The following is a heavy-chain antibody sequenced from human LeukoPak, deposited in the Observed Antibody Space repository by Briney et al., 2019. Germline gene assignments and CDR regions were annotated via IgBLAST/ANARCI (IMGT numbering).Heavy chain of an antibody. Sequence: GGSLRLSCAASGFTFSSYWMHWVRQAPGKGLVWVSRINSDGSRTTYADAVKGRFTISRDNAKNTLYLQMNSLSADDTAVYYCVREPYCSGGSCYTSGFDCWGQGTLVTVSS. D-gene: IGHD2-15*01. CDR2: INSDGSRT. CDR1: GFTFSSYW. J-gene: IGHJ4*02. CDR3: VREPYCSGGSCYTSGFDC. V-gene: IGHV3-74*01.